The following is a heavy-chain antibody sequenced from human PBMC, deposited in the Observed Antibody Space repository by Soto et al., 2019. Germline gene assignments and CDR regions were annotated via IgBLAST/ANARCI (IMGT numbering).Heavy chain of an antibody. V-gene: IGHV4-31*03. CDR1: GGSISSGGYY. Sequence: SETLSLTCTVSGGSISSGGYYWSWIRQHPGKGLEWIGYIYYSGSTYYNPSLKSRVTISVDTSKNQFSLKLSSVTAADTAVYYCARDFVRYGSGRRAEPRYNWFDPWGQGTLVTVSS. D-gene: IGHD3-10*01. CDR3: ARDFVRYGSGRRAEPRYNWFDP. CDR2: IYYSGST. J-gene: IGHJ5*02.